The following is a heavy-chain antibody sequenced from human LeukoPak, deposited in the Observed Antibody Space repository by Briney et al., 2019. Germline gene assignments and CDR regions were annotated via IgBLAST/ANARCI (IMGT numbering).Heavy chain of an antibody. J-gene: IGHJ4*02. D-gene: IGHD1-26*01. CDR2: ISSSSSYI. CDR1: GFTFSSYS. CDR3: AREPSGTYWLDY. Sequence: GGSLRLSCAASGFTFSSYSMNWVRQAPGKGLEWVSSISSSSSYIYYADSVKGRFTISRDNAKNSLYLQMNSLRAEDTAVYYCAREPSGTYWLDYWGQGTLATVSS. V-gene: IGHV3-21*01.